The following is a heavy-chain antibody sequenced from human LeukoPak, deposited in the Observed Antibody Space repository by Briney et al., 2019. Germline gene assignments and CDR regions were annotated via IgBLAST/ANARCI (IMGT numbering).Heavy chain of an antibody. Sequence: GGSLRLSCAASGNYWMHWVRQAPGKGLVWVSHINSDGSWTSYADSVKGRFTISKDNAKNTVYLQMNSLRAEDTAVYYCVSFYETYWGRRTLVTVSS. CDR1: GNYW. D-gene: IGHD2/OR15-2a*01. V-gene: IGHV3-74*01. CDR3: VSFYETY. J-gene: IGHJ4*02. CDR2: INSDGSWT.